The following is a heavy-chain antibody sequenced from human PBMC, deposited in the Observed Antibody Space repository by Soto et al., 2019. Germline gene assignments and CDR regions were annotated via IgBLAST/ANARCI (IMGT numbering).Heavy chain of an antibody. CDR2: ISGNGAST. V-gene: IGHV3-23*01. CDR3: EKEMGAGWRQFDAFDM. J-gene: IGHJ3*02. Sequence: EVQLLESGGGLAQPGGSLRLSCAASGFSFSNYAINWVRQAPGKGLEWVSGISGNGASTYYADSVKGRFTSSRDNSKNTQYLQMNSLRVEDTAIYYCEKEMGAGWRQFDAFDMWGQGTMVTVSS. CDR1: GFSFSNYA. D-gene: IGHD3-16*01.